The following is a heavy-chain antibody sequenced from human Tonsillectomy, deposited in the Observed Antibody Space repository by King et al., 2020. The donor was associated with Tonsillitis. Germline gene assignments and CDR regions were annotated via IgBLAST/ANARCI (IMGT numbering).Heavy chain of an antibody. D-gene: IGHD6-19*01. CDR1: GVSISGYY. V-gene: IGHV4-59*08. CDR2: IYYIGST. Sequence: VQLQESGPGLVKPSETLSLTCTVSGVSISGYYWSWIRQPPGKGLEWIGFIYYIGSTNYKPSRKSRVTISVDTSKNQFSLRLTSVTAADTAVFYCARQPQVIDRSGWYMLAFDYWGQGTLVTVSS. J-gene: IGHJ4*02. CDR3: ARQPQVIDRSGWYMLAFDY.